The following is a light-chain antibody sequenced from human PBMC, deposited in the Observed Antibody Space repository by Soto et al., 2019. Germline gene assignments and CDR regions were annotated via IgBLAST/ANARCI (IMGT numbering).Light chain of an antibody. Sequence: IQLTQTPSSLSASVGDRVTITCRASQGISSFLAWYQQKPGKAPKLLIYAASSLQSGVPSRFSGSGSGTDFTLTISSLQPEDFATYYCQQSYSTPFFGQGTKVDIK. CDR2: AAS. J-gene: IGKJ1*01. V-gene: IGKV1-39*01. CDR1: QGISSF. CDR3: QQSYSTPF.